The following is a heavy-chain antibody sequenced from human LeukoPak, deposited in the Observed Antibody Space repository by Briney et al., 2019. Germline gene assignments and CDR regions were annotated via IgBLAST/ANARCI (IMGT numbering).Heavy chain of an antibody. Sequence: SETLSLTCIVSGGSIRTYSWNWIRQSPGKGLEWIGYISHSGTTSYRSSLKSRVTISVDTSKNQLSLELASVTAADTAVYFCARWDDSAWAFGSWGPGTLVTVSS. CDR3: ARWDDSAWAFGS. CDR1: GGSIRTYS. V-gene: IGHV4-59*08. J-gene: IGHJ4*02. D-gene: IGHD6-19*01. CDR2: ISHSGTT.